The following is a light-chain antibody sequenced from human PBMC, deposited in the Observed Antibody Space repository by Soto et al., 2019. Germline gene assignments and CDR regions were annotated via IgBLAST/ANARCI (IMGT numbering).Light chain of an antibody. CDR2: LNSDGSH. CDR1: SGHSSYA. V-gene: IGLV4-69*01. CDR3: QTWGTGTYVV. J-gene: IGLJ2*01. Sequence: QLVLTQSPSASASLGASVKLTCTLSSGHSSYAIAWHQQQPEKGPRYLMKLNSDGSHSKGDGIPDRFSGSSSGAERYLTISSLQSEDEAEYYCQTWGTGTYVVFGGGTKLTVL.